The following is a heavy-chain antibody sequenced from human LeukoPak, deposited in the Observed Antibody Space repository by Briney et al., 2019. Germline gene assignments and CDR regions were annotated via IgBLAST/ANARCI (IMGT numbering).Heavy chain of an antibody. J-gene: IGHJ5*02. CDR1: GYTFTSYD. Sequence: ASVKVSCKASGYTFTSYDINWVRQATGQGLEWMGWMNPNSGNTGYAQKFQGRITITRNTSIRTAYMELSSLRSEDTAVYYCAKDALVIKTPNWFDPWGQGTLVTVSS. CDR3: AKDALVIKTPNWFDP. V-gene: IGHV1-8*03. CDR2: MNPNSGNT. D-gene: IGHD4-23*01.